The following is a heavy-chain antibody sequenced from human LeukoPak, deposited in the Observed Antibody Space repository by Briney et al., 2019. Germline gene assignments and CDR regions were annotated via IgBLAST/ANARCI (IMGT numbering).Heavy chain of an antibody. V-gene: IGHV1-46*01. J-gene: IGHJ2*01. CDR1: GYTFTSYY. Sequence: ASVKVSCKASGYTFTSYYMHWVRQAPGQGLEWIGIINPSGGSTSYAQKFQGRVTMTRDTSSSTVYMELSSLRSEDTAVYYCARDPYYYDSSGSHAGYFDLWGRGTLVTVSS. CDR2: INPSGGST. CDR3: ARDPYYYDSSGSHAGYFDL. D-gene: IGHD3-22*01.